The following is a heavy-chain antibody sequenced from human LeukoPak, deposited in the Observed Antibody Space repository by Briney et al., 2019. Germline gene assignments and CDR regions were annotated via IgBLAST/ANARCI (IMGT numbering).Heavy chain of an antibody. D-gene: IGHD3-22*01. J-gene: IGHJ4*02. Sequence: ASVKVSCKVSGYTLTELSMHWVRQAPGKGLEWMGGFDPEDGETIYAQKFQGRVTMTRDTSTSTVYMELSSLRSEDTAVYYCARDGDYYDSSGYPGYWGQGTLVTVSS. CDR2: FDPEDGET. CDR3: ARDGDYYDSSGYPGY. CDR1: GYTLTELS. V-gene: IGHV1-24*01.